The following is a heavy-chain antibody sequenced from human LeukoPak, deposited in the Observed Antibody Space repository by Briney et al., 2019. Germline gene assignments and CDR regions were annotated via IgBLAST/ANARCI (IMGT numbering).Heavy chain of an antibody. CDR1: GYTFPNYF. CDR2: INPSGGST. Sequence: GGSVKVSCKASGYTFPNYFIHLVRQAPGKRIEWMGIINPSGGSTGYPQKFQGRVTMTRDTSTSTVYMELSSLRSEDAAVYYCARVHYYDSSGYYYFDYWGQGTLVTVSS. D-gene: IGHD3-22*01. V-gene: IGHV1-46*01. CDR3: ARVHYYDSSGYYYFDY. J-gene: IGHJ4*02.